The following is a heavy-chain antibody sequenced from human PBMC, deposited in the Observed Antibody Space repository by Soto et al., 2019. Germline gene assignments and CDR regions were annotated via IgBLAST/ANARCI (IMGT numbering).Heavy chain of an antibody. V-gene: IGHV5-51*01. Sequence: GESLKSSCKGSGYTFTTYWIAWVRQMSGKGLEWLGIIYPGDSDTRYSPSFQGQVTISADKSISTAYLQWSSLKASDTAMYYCARSGDSGYPYYFDYWGQGTLVTVSS. D-gene: IGHD5-12*01. CDR2: IYPGDSDT. CDR3: ARSGDSGYPYYFDY. J-gene: IGHJ4*02. CDR1: GYTFTTYW.